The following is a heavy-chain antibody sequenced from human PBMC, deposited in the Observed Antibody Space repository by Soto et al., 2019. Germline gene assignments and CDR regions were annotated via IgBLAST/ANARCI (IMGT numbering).Heavy chain of an antibody. CDR2: ISGSGGST. Sequence: PGGSLRLSCAASGFTFSSYAMSWVRQAPGKGLEWVSAISGSGGSTYYADSVKGRFTISRDNSKNTLYLQMNSLRAEDTAVYYCAKDNDYYDSSGYYYFYWGQGTLVTVSS. V-gene: IGHV3-23*01. J-gene: IGHJ4*02. D-gene: IGHD3-22*01. CDR3: AKDNDYYDSSGYYYFY. CDR1: GFTFSSYA.